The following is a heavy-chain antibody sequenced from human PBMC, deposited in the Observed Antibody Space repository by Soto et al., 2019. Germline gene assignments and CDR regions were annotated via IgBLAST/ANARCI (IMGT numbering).Heavy chain of an antibody. D-gene: IGHD1-1*01. J-gene: IGHJ4*02. CDR3: ARDLLVHTFDY. V-gene: IGHV3-23*01. Sequence: GGALRLSCAASGFTFSNYGMTWVRQAPGKGLEWVSGMSRDGGVTDYTDSVKGRFTISRDISKNTLYLQMNSLRAEDTAVYYCARDLLVHTFDYWGQGTLVTVSS. CDR2: MSRDGGVT. CDR1: GFTFSNYG.